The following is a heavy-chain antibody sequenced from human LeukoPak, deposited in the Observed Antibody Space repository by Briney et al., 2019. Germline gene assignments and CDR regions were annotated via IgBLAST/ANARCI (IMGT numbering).Heavy chain of an antibody. J-gene: IGHJ6*03. V-gene: IGHV3-23*01. CDR2: ISGSGGST. CDR1: GFTFSSYA. Sequence: PGGPLRLSCAASGFTFSSYAMSWVRQAPGKGLEWVSAISGSGGSTYYADSVKGRFTISRDNSKNTLYLQLNSLRAEDTAEYYCAKTGSYYYYYMDVWGKGTTVTVSS. CDR3: AKTGSYYYYYMDV.